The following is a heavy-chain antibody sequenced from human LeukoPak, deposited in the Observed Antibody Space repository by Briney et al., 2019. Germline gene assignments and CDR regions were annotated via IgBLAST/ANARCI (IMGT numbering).Heavy chain of an antibody. D-gene: IGHD3-10*01. V-gene: IGHV5-51*01. J-gene: IGHJ4*02. CDR1: GYSFTNYW. CDR2: IYPGDSET. Sequence: GESLKISCEGSGYSFTNYWIGWARQMPGKGLEWMGIIYPGDSETRYSPSFQGQVTISADKSISTACLQWSSLKASDTAMYYCARHSTVVGSFDYWGQGTLVTVSS. CDR3: ARHSTVVGSFDY.